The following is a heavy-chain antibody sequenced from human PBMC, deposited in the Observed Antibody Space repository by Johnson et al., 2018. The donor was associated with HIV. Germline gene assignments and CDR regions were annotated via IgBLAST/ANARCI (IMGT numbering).Heavy chain of an antibody. CDR3: ARDRIVGADYDAFDI. D-gene: IGHD1-26*01. CDR1: GFTFSSYD. J-gene: IGHJ3*02. Sequence: QVQLVESGGGLVQPGGSLRLSCAASGFTFSSYDMHWVRQATGKGLEWVAVISYDGSNKYYADSVKGRFTISRDNSKNTLYLHMNSLRAEDTAVYHCARDRIVGADYDAFDICGQGTMVTVSS. V-gene: IGHV3-30*03. CDR2: ISYDGSNK.